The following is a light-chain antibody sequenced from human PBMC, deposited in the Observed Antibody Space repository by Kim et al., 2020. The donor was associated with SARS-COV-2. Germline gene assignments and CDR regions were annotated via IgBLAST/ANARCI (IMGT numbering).Light chain of an antibody. CDR2: KVS. CDR3: MQGTHWPRVYT. Sequence: DVVMTQSPLSLPVTFGQPASISCRPSQSLVYSDGNIDLNWFQQRPGQSPRRLMYKVSNRDSGVPDRFSGSGSGTDFTLKISRLEAEDIGVYYCMQGTHWPRVYTFGQGTKLEI. CDR1: QSLVYSDGNID. V-gene: IGKV2-30*01. J-gene: IGKJ2*01.